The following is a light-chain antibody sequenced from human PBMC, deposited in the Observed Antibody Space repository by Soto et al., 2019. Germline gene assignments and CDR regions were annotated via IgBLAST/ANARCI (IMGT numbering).Light chain of an antibody. CDR2: AAS. CDR1: QSINSH. CDR3: QQTFSTFIS. V-gene: IGKV1-39*01. Sequence: DIQMTQSPSSLSASVGDRVTITCRASQSINSHLNWYQQKPGKAPKLLIYAASSLEGGVPSRFSGSGSGTDFTLTISSLQPEDFATYYCQQTFSTFISFGGGTQVDIK. J-gene: IGKJ4*01.